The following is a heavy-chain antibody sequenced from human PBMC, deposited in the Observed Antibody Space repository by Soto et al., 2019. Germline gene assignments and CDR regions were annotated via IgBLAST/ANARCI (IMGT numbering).Heavy chain of an antibody. D-gene: IGHD1-7*01. Sequence: GGSLRLSCAASGFTFSSYGMHWVRQAPGKGLEWVAVISYDGSNKYYADSVKGRFTISRDNSKNTLYLQMNSLRAEDTAVYYCAKETLFLAGTTGGMDVWGQGTTVTVSS. CDR3: AKETLFLAGTTGGMDV. CDR1: GFTFSSYG. CDR2: ISYDGSNK. J-gene: IGHJ6*02. V-gene: IGHV3-30*18.